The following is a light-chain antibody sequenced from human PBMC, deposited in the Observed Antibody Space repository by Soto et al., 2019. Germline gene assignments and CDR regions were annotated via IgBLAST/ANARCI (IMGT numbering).Light chain of an antibody. V-gene: IGKV3-15*01. Sequence: ELVLTQSPATLSVSPGERATLSCRSSQSVSSNLAWYQQKPVRAPWLLIYGASTRSTGIPARFSGSGSGTEFTLPISSLESEDFAVYHCQQYNNWSPITFGQGTRLEIK. J-gene: IGKJ5*01. CDR3: QQYNNWSPIT. CDR2: GAS. CDR1: QSVSSN.